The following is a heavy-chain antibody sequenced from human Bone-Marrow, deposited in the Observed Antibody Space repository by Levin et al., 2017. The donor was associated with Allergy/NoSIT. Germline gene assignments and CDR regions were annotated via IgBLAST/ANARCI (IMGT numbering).Heavy chain of an antibody. D-gene: IGHD1-26*01. CDR1: GYIFTDYT. Sequence: PLASVKVSCKASGYIFTDYTITWVRQTPGQGLEWMGWISPRNGNTNYAHKLQGRVTMTTDTSTTTAYMDLRTLRSDDTAVYYCARSYRAVPTTGWFDPWGQGTLVTVSS. V-gene: IGHV1-18*01. J-gene: IGHJ5*02. CDR3: ARSYRAVPTTGWFDP. CDR2: ISPRNGNT.